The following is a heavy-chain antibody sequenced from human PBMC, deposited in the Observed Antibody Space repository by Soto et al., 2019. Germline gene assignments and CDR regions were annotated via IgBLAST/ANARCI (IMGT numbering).Heavy chain of an antibody. V-gene: IGHV4-59*01. Sequence: PSETLSLTCTVSGGSISSYYWSWIRQPPGKGLEWIGSIYYSGSTNYNPSLKSRVTISVDTSKNQFSLKLSSVTAADTAVYYCARVGNDILTGSSLGGYYYYYYGMDVWGQGTTVTVSS. J-gene: IGHJ6*02. CDR1: GGSISSYY. D-gene: IGHD3-9*01. CDR2: IYYSGST. CDR3: ARVGNDILTGSSLGGYYYYYYGMDV.